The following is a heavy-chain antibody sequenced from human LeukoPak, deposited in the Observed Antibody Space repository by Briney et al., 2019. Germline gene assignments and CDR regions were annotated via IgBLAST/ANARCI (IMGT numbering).Heavy chain of an antibody. CDR3: AREPWYYDILTGYMNGYYFDY. Sequence: ASVKVSCKASGYTFTSYAMNWVRQAPGQGLEWMGWINTNTGNPTYAQGFTGRFVFSLDTSVSTAYLQISSLKAEDTAVYYCAREPWYYDILTGYMNGYYFDYWGQGTLVTVSS. CDR1: GYTFTSYA. D-gene: IGHD3-9*01. CDR2: INTNTGNP. V-gene: IGHV7-4-1*02. J-gene: IGHJ4*02.